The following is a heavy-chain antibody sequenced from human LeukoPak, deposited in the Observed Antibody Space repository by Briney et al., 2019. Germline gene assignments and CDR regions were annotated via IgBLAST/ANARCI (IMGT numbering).Heavy chain of an antibody. CDR1: GFTFSSYA. CDR2: ISTSGGSS. Sequence: GGSLRLSCAASGFTFSSYAMSWVRQAPGNGLEWVSGISTSGGSSSYADSVKGRFTISRDNPRNTLYMQMNSLRAEDTALYYCAIMHPYYDGSGYWVQWGQGTLVTVSS. J-gene: IGHJ4*02. CDR3: AIMHPYYDGSGYWVQ. D-gene: IGHD3-22*01. V-gene: IGHV3-23*01.